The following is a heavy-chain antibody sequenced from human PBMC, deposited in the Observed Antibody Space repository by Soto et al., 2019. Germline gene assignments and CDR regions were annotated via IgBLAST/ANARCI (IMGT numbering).Heavy chain of an antibody. V-gene: IGHV1-69*13. CDR1: GGTFSSYA. CDR3: ARVYDDFWSGYWSPQYYYYYGMDV. J-gene: IGHJ6*02. CDR2: IIPIFGTA. D-gene: IGHD3-3*01. Sequence: SVKVSCKASGGTFSSYAISWVRQAPGQGLEWMGGIIPIFGTANYAQKFQGRVTITADESKSTAYMELSSLRSEDTAVYYCARVYDDFWSGYWSPQYYYYYGMDVWGQGTTVTVSS.